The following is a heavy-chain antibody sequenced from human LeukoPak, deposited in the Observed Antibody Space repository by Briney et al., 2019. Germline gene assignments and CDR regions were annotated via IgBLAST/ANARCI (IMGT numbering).Heavy chain of an antibody. CDR1: GGSFSGYY. D-gene: IGHD5/OR15-5a*01. V-gene: IGHV4-34*01. Sequence: SETLSLTCAVYGGSFSGYYWSWIRQPPGKGLEWIGEINHSGSTNYNPSLKSRVTISVDTSKNQFSLKLSSVTAADAAVYFCATLVSTRYYFDYWGQGTLVTVSS. CDR2: INHSGST. J-gene: IGHJ4*02. CDR3: ATLVSTRYYFDY.